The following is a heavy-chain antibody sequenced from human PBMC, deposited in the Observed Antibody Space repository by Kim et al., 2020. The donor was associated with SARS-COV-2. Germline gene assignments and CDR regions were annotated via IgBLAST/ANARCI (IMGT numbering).Heavy chain of an antibody. Sequence: GGSLRLSCAASGFTFSSYGMHWVRQAPGKGLEWVAVISYDGSNKYYADSVKGRFTISRDNSKNTLYLQMNSLRAEDTAVYYCAKSQLGSHYYGMDVWGQGTTVTVSS. CDR1: GFTFSSYG. CDR2: ISYDGSNK. CDR3: AKSQLGSHYYGMDV. D-gene: IGHD3-10*01. V-gene: IGHV3-30*18. J-gene: IGHJ6*02.